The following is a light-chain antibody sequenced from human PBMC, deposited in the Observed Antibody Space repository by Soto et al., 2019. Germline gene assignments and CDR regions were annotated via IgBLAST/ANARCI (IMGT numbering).Light chain of an antibody. CDR3: QQYGSSRWT. Sequence: DIVLTQSAGTLSLSPGERATLSCRASQSVSSTYLAWYQQNRGQAPRLLIYGASSRAPGIPDRFSGSGSGTDFTLTISRLEPEDFAVYYCQQYGSSRWTFGQGTKVDIK. J-gene: IGKJ1*01. CDR2: GAS. V-gene: IGKV3-20*01. CDR1: QSVSSTY.